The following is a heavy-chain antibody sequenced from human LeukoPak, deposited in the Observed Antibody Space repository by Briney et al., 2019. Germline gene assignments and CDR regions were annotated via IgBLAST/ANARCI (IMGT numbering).Heavy chain of an antibody. J-gene: IGHJ4*02. Sequence: GGPLKLSLPAPGFTFISYAMNWFRKAPGRDLDLFSLIRGNGGRTYYANSVKGRFTISRDNAKNTLYLQMGSLRAEDMAVYYCARAELHDQYSSGWSIDYWGQGTLVTVSS. CDR3: ARAELHDQYSSGWSIDY. D-gene: IGHD6-19*01. CDR1: GFTFISYA. CDR2: IRGNGGRT. V-gene: IGHV3-64*01.